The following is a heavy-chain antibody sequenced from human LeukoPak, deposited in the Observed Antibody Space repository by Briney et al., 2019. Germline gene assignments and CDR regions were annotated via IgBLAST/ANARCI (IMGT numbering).Heavy chain of an antibody. Sequence: GGSLRLSCAASGFTVSSNYMSWVRQAPGKGLEGGSVIYSGGSTYYADSVKGRFTISRDNSKNTLYLQMNSLRAEDTAVYYCARPYDSSGRIDYWGQGTLVSVSS. J-gene: IGHJ4*02. CDR3: ARPYDSSGRIDY. CDR2: IYSGGST. D-gene: IGHD3-22*01. V-gene: IGHV3-66*04. CDR1: GFTVSSNY.